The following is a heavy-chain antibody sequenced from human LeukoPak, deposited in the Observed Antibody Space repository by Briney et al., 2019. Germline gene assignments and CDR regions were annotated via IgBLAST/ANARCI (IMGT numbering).Heavy chain of an antibody. V-gene: IGHV1-18*04. CDR2: ISAYNGNT. CDR1: GYTFTSYG. Sequence: GASVKVSCKASGYTFTSYGISGGRRSPGQEREWMGWISAYNGNTNYAQKLQGRVTMTTDTSTSTAYMELRSLRSDDPAVYYCARGGSGYRSGWYRWDLLDYWGPGTLVTVSS. D-gene: IGHD6-19*01. J-gene: IGHJ4*02. CDR3: ARGGSGYRSGWYRWDLLDY.